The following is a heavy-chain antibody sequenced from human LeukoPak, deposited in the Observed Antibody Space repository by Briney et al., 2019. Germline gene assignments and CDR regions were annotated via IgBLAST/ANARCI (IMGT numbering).Heavy chain of an antibody. V-gene: IGHV4-59*08. CDR1: GDSISSYY. Sequence: SETLSLTCTVSGDSISSYYWNWIRQPPGKGLEWIAYIYYSGSTNYNPSLKSRGTISVDTSKNQFSLKLTSVTAADTAVYYCARLGEDVTTIWTGGYSYYMDVWGKGTTVTVSS. CDR3: ARLGEDVTTIWTGGYSYYMDV. J-gene: IGHJ6*03. CDR2: IYYSGST. D-gene: IGHD3-16*01.